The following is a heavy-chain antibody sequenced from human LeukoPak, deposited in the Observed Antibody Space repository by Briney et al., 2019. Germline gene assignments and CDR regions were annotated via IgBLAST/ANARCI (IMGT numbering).Heavy chain of an antibody. J-gene: IGHJ4*02. V-gene: IGHV3-7*03. CDR3: ARDQSRSGYDFDY. CDR2: IQPDGSEQ. Sequence: GGSLRLSCVASGFTFSSNWMSWVRQAPGKGLEWVGNIQPDGSEQYPVDSVKGRFTISRDNARNSLFLQMNSLRAEDTAVYYCARDQSRSGYDFDYWGQGTLVTVSS. D-gene: IGHD5-12*01. CDR1: GFTFSSNW.